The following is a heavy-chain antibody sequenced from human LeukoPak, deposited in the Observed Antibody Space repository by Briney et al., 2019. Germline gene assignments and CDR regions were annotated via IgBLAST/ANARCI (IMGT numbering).Heavy chain of an antibody. CDR3: ARSTRQWASDYFDY. Sequence: ASVKVSCKASGYTFTSYGISWVRQAPGQGLEWMGWISAYNGNTNYAQKLQGRVTMTTDTSTSTAYMELRSLRSDDTAVYYCARSTRQWASDYFDYWGQGTLVTVSS. D-gene: IGHD1-26*01. J-gene: IGHJ4*02. V-gene: IGHV1-18*01. CDR2: ISAYNGNT. CDR1: GYTFTSYG.